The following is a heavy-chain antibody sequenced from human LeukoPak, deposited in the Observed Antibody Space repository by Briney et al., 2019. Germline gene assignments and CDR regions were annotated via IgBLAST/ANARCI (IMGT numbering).Heavy chain of an antibody. CDR3: ARARRIVGVGYFDY. CDR2: ISGSGGPT. Sequence: GGSLRLSCAASGFTFSSYAMSWVRQAPGKGLEWVADISGSGGPTNYADSVKGRFTISRDNSKNTLFLQMNSLRDGDTAIYYCARARRIVGVGYFDYRGQGTLVTVSS. J-gene: IGHJ4*02. D-gene: IGHD1-26*01. CDR1: GFTFSSYA. V-gene: IGHV3-23*01.